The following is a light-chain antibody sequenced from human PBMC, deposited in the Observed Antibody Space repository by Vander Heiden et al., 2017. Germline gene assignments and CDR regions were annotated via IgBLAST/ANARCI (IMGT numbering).Light chain of an antibody. V-gene: IGKV2-28*01. CDR1: QSLLHSNGYNY. CDR2: LGS. CDR3: MQALQTPRT. J-gene: IGKJ1*01. Sequence: DIVMTQSPLSLPVTPGETASISCRSSQSLLHSNGYNYLDWYLQKPGQSPQLLIDLGSNRASGVPDRCSSSGSGKDFTLKISRVEADDVGVYYCMQALQTPRTFGQGTKVEIK.